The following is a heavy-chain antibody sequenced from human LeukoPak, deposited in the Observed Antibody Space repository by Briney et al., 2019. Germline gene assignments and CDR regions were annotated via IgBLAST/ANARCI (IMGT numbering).Heavy chain of an antibody. Sequence: ASAKVSCKASGGTFSSYAISRVRQAPGQGLEWMGGIIPIFGTANYAQKFQGRVTITADESTSTAYMELSSLRSEDTAVYYCARAGYYYDSSGPRDAKYYFDYWGQGTLVTVSS. CDR3: ARAGYYYDSSGPRDAKYYFDY. CDR1: GGTFSSYA. V-gene: IGHV1-69*01. D-gene: IGHD3-22*01. CDR2: IIPIFGTA. J-gene: IGHJ4*02.